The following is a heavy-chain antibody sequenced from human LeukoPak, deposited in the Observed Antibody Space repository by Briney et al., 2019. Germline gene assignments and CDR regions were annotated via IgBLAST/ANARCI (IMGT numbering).Heavy chain of an antibody. Sequence: GRSLSLSCAASGFTFSSYGIHWVRQAPGKGLEWVAAISYDGSSIYYADSVKGRFTISRDNSLSTLYLQMNSLTTEDTAVYYCAKDRRGYCSSISCFYFYVDLWGRGSLVTVSP. V-gene: IGHV3-30*18. CDR1: GFTFSSYG. D-gene: IGHD2-2*01. CDR2: ISYDGSSI. J-gene: IGHJ2*01. CDR3: AKDRRGYCSSISCFYFYVDL.